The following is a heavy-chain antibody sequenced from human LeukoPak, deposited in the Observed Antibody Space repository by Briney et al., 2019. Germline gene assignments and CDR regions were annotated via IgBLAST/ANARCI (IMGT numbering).Heavy chain of an antibody. V-gene: IGHV4-59*01. CDR1: GGSISSYY. J-gene: IGHJ5*02. D-gene: IGHD1-26*01. Sequence: PSETLSLTCTVSGGSISSYYWSWIRQPPGKGLDWIGYIDYSGSTNYNPSLKSRVTISVDTSKNQFSLSLSSVIAADTAVYYCARSGPSGSYYNWFDPWGQRTLVTVSS. CDR2: IDYSGST. CDR3: ARSGPSGSYYNWFDP.